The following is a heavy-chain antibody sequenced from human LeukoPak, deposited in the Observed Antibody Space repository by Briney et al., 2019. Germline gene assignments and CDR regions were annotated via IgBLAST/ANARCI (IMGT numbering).Heavy chain of an antibody. CDR2: VSPDSGGT. CDR1: GYTFIAYY. Sequence: ASVMVSCKTSGYTFIAYYIHWVRQAPGQGLEWMGWVSPDSGGTISAQKFQGRVTVTRHTSVSTAYMELSSLTVDDTAVYYCARSSKTDHFDAFDLWGQGTMVTVSS. CDR3: ARSSKTDHFDAFDL. V-gene: IGHV1-2*02. D-gene: IGHD1-14*01. J-gene: IGHJ3*01.